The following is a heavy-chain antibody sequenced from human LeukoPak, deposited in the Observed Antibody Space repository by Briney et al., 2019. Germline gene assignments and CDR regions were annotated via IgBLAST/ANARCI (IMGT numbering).Heavy chain of an antibody. D-gene: IGHD3-22*01. CDR1: GFIFSSYG. CDR2: ISYEGISK. J-gene: IGHJ4*02. Sequence: GGSLRLSCAASGFIFSSYGMHWVRQAPGKGLEWVAVISYEGISKYYADSVKARFTISRDNSKNTLYLQMNSLRAEDTAVYYCAKGVHSAIVVARGLEGADYWGQGTLVTVSS. V-gene: IGHV3-30*18. CDR3: AKGVHSAIVVARGLEGADY.